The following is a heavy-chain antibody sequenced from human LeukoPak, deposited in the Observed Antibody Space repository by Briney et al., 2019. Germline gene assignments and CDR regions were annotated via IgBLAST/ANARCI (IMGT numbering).Heavy chain of an antibody. V-gene: IGHV4-39*07. CDR3: AREGDGDYVGVYYYYGMDV. Sequence: SETLSLTCTVSGGSISSSSYYWGWIRQPPGKGLEWIGSIYYSGSTYYNPSLKSRVTMSVDTSKNQFSLKLSSVTAADTAVYYCAREGDGDYVGVYYYYGMDVWGQGTTVTVSS. CDR1: GGSISSSSYY. J-gene: IGHJ6*02. D-gene: IGHD4-17*01. CDR2: IYYSGST.